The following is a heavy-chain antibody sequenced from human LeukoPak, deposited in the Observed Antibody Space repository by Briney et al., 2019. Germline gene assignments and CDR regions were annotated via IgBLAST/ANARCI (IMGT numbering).Heavy chain of an antibody. CDR3: ARGRGGDYVPSRFDY. CDR2: ISGSDGNT. J-gene: IGHJ4*02. CDR1: GFTFSSYA. D-gene: IGHD4-17*01. Sequence: PGGSLRLSCAASGFTFSSYAMSWVRQAPGKGLEWVSSISGSDGNTYYADSVEGRFTISRDNSKNTLYLQMNSLRAEDTALYYCARGRGGDYVPSRFDYWGQGTLVTVSS. V-gene: IGHV3-23*01.